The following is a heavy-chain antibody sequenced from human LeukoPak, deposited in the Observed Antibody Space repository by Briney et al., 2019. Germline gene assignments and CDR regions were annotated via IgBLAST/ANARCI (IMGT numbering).Heavy chain of an antibody. CDR1: GYTLTELS. CDR3: ARGPPSGTYLPYYFDF. Sequence: GASVKVSCKVSGYTLTELSMHWVRQAPGQGPEWMGIINPSRSDSTGYAQKFQGRVTMTGDTSANTVYMEMSSLRSDDTAVYYCARGPPSGTYLPYYFDFWGRGTLVTVSS. V-gene: IGHV1-46*01. D-gene: IGHD1-26*01. CDR2: INPSRSDST. J-gene: IGHJ4*02.